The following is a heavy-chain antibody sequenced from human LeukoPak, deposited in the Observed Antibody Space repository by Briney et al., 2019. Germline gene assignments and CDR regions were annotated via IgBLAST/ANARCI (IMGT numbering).Heavy chain of an antibody. V-gene: IGHV3-9*01. Sequence: PGRSLRLSCAASGFTFNDYAMHWVRQVPGKGLEWVSGISLNSGSIGSAGSVKGRFSISRDNAKNSLYLQMNSLRAEDTAFYHCVRDRSYGAFDYWGQGTLVTVSS. J-gene: IGHJ4*02. CDR3: VRDRSYGAFDY. CDR2: ISLNSGSI. D-gene: IGHD5-18*01. CDR1: GFTFNDYA.